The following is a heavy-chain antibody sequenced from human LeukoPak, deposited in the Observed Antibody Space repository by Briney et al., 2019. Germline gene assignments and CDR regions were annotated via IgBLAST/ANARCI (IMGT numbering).Heavy chain of an antibody. V-gene: IGHV3-30*03. Sequence: GGSLRLSCAASGFTFSSYGMHWVRQAPGKGLEWVAVISYDGSNKYYADSVKGRFTISRDNSKNTLYLQMNSLKTEDTAVYYCTRDGIPETNWSGYYIDYWGQGTLVTVSS. CDR2: ISYDGSNK. J-gene: IGHJ4*02. D-gene: IGHD3-3*01. CDR3: TRDGIPETNWSGYYIDY. CDR1: GFTFSSYG.